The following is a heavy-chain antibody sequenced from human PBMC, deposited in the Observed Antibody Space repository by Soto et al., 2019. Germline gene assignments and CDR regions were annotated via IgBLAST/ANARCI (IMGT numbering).Heavy chain of an antibody. D-gene: IGHD3-10*01. V-gene: IGHV1-18*01. CDR3: ATGAGRKYYFDY. J-gene: IGHJ4*02. CDR2: ISAYIGNT. CDR1: GYTFTSYG. Sequence: QVQLVQSGAEVKKPGASVKVSCKASGYTFTSYGISWVRQAPGQGLEWMGWISAYIGNTNYAQKLQVRVTITTDPATSTAFMGLRSVRTDDTAVYYCATGAGRKYYFDYWGQGTLVTVSS.